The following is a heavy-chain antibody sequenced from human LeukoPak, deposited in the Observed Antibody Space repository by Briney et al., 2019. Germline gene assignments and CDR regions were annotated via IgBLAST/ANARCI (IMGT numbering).Heavy chain of an antibody. Sequence: SGPTLVNPTQALTLTCTFSGFALSTSGVGVGWIRQPPGKALKWLALLYWDDDKRYSPSLKSRLAVTKDTSKTEVVLTMTNMDPVDTATCYCAHRHRIRGVDDYWYFDLWGRGTLVTVSS. CDR1: GFALSTSGVG. V-gene: IGHV2-5*02. J-gene: IGHJ2*01. D-gene: IGHD3-10*01. CDR3: AHRHRIRGVDDYWYFDL. CDR2: LYWDDDK.